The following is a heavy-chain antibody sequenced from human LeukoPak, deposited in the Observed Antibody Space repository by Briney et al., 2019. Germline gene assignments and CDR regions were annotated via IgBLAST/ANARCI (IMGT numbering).Heavy chain of an antibody. J-gene: IGHJ3*02. Sequence: GESLKISCKGSGYSFTSYWIGWVRQMPGKGLEWMGIIYPGDSDTRYSPSFQGQVTISADKSISTAYLPWSSLKASDTAMYYCARYQLLHRTRNAFDIWGQGTMVTVSS. CDR3: ARYQLLHRTRNAFDI. V-gene: IGHV5-51*01. D-gene: IGHD2-2*02. CDR2: IYPGDSDT. CDR1: GYSFTSYW.